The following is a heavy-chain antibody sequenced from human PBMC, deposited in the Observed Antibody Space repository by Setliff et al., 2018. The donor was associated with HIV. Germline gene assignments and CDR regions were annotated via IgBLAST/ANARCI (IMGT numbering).Heavy chain of an antibody. J-gene: IGHJ5*02. CDR3: AKGQDGLRYNWFDP. CDR2: IYGSSGST. Sequence: GGSLRLSCAASGFTFSNYAMSWVRQAPGKGPEWVSAIYGSSGSTNYADSVKGRFTISRDNSKNMLYLQMNSLRAEDTAVYYCAKGQDGLRYNWFDPWGHGTLVTVSS. V-gene: IGHV3-23*01. CDR1: GFTFSNYA.